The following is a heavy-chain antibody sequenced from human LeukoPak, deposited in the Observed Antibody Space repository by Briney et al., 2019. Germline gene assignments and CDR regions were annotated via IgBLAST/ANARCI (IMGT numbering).Heavy chain of an antibody. D-gene: IGHD3-22*01. CDR2: IKPDGSDK. Sequence: GGSLRLSCAASGFTFSSYWMTWVRQAPGKGLEWVANIKPDGSDKYYVDSVKGRFTISRDNSKNTLYLQMNSLRAEDTAVYYCAKSETYYYDSSGYRTFDYWGQGTLVTVSS. J-gene: IGHJ4*02. CDR1: GFTFSSYW. CDR3: AKSETYYYDSSGYRTFDY. V-gene: IGHV3-7*05.